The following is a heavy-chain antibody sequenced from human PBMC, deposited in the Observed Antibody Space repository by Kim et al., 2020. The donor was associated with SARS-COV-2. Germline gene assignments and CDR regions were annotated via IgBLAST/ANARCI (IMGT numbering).Heavy chain of an antibody. Sequence: SETLSLTCTVSGGSISSYYWSWIRQPPGKGLEWIGYIYYSGSTNYNPSLKSRVTISVDTSKNQFSLKLSSVTAADTAVYYCARDYEPRDSYNYDYYYYGMDVWGQGTTCTVSS. J-gene: IGHJ6*02. D-gene: IGHD5-12*01. CDR2: IYYSGST. CDR1: GGSISSYY. CDR3: ARDYEPRDSYNYDYYYYGMDV. V-gene: IGHV4-59*13.